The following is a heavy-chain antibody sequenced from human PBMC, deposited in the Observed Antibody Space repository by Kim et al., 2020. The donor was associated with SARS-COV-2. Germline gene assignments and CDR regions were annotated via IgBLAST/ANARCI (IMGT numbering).Heavy chain of an antibody. CDR2: ISRSSNTI. J-gene: IGHJ4*01. CDR1: GFTFSSYS. V-gene: IGHV3-48*01. D-gene: IGHD3-10*01. Sequence: GGSLRLSCAASGFTFSSYSMNWVRQAPGKGLEWISYISRSSNTIYYADSVKGRFTISRDNAKNSLFLQMNSLRAEDTAVYYCARGSPDYYISGRTGRLD. CDR3: ARGSPDYYISGRTGRLD.